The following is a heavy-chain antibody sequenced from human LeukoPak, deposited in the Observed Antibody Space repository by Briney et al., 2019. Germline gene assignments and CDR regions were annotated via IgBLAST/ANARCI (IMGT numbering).Heavy chain of an antibody. J-gene: IGHJ6*03. Sequence: PSETLSLTCTVSGGSISSGFYYWSWIRQPAGKGLEWIGRIYPSGSTNYNPSLKSRVTMSVDTSKNQFSLKLSSVTAADTAVYYCARVKRASFWQGYYYYMDVWGKGTTVTISS. D-gene: IGHD3-3*01. CDR1: GGSISSGFYY. V-gene: IGHV4-61*02. CDR2: IYPSGST. CDR3: ARVKRASFWQGYYYYMDV.